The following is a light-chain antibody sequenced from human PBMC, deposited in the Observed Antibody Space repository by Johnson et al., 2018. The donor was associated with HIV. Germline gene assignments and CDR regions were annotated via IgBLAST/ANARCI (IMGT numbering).Light chain of an antibody. V-gene: IGLV1-51*01. Sequence: QSVLTQPPSVSAAPGQKVTISCSGSSSNIGNNYVSWYQQLPGTAPKLLIYDNNKRPSGIPDRFSGSKSGTSATLGITGLQTGDEADYYCGTWDSSLSAGGVFVTGNKVTVL. CDR1: SSNIGNNY. CDR3: GTWDSSLSAGGV. J-gene: IGLJ1*01. CDR2: DNN.